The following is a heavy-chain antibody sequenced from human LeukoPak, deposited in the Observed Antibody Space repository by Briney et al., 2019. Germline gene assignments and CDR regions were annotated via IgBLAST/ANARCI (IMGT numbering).Heavy chain of an antibody. D-gene: IGHD6-13*01. CDR2: IYYSGST. Sequence: SETLSLTCTVSGGSISSYYWSWIRQPPGKGLEWIGYIYYSGSTNYNPSLKSRVTISVDTSKNQFSLKLSSVTAADTAVYYCARLWSSSWGDAFDIWGQGTMVTVSS. V-gene: IGHV4-59*08. CDR1: GGSISSYY. J-gene: IGHJ3*02. CDR3: ARLWSSSWGDAFDI.